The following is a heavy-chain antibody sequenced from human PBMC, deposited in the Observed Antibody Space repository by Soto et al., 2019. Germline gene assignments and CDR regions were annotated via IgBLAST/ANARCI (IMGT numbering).Heavy chain of an antibody. CDR1: GFTFSNYG. J-gene: IGHJ3*02. CDR2: ISHDGSNK. CDR3: AKDRSIPGDYVRFPDAFDI. D-gene: IGHD4-17*01. Sequence: PGGSLRLSCAASGFTFSNYGKHWVRQAPGKGLDWVAVISHDGSNKYYADSVKGRFTISRDNSKNTLYLQVNSLRVEDTAVYYCAKDRSIPGDYVRFPDAFDIWGQGTMVTVSS. V-gene: IGHV3-30*18.